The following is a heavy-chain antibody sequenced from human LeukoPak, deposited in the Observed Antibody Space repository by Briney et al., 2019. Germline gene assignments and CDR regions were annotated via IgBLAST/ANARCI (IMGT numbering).Heavy chain of an antibody. CDR1: GFTFSSYG. J-gene: IGHJ4*02. CDR3: ARQQKNDFWSGLDY. D-gene: IGHD3-3*01. V-gene: IGHV3-30*03. CDR2: ISYDGSNK. Sequence: PGGSLRLSCAASGFTFSSYGIHWVRQAPGKGLEWVAVISYDGSNKYYADSVKGRFTISRDNSKNTLYLQMNSLRAEDTAVYYCARQQKNDFWSGLDYWGQGTLVTVSS.